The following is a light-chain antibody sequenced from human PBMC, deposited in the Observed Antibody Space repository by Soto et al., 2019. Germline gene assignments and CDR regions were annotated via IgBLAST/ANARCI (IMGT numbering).Light chain of an antibody. J-gene: IGKJ1*01. Sequence: DIVLPQSPGTLSLSPGESGTLSCRASQSVDSTYMTWYQQKPGQAPRLLIYGTSGRATGIPDRFSGSGSGTDFTLTINRLEPEDFAVYFCQHYGSSRTFGQGTKVDIK. CDR2: GTS. CDR1: QSVDSTY. CDR3: QHYGSSRT. V-gene: IGKV3-20*01.